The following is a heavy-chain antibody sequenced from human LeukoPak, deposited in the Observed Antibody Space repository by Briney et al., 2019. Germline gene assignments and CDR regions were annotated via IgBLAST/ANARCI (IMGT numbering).Heavy chain of an antibody. V-gene: IGHV4-31*03. D-gene: IGHD2-2*01. Sequence: SQTLSLTCTVSGGSISSGGYYWSWIRQHPGKGLEWIGYIYYSGSTYYNPSLKSRVTISVDTPKNQFSLKLSSVTAADTAVYYCARGLGYIVVVPAAIRAPAFDIWGQGTMVTVSS. CDR2: IYYSGST. J-gene: IGHJ3*02. CDR3: ARGLGYIVVVPAAIRAPAFDI. CDR1: GGSISSGGYY.